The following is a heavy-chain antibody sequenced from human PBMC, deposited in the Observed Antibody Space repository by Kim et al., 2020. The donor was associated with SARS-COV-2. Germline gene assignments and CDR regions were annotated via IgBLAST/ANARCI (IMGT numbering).Heavy chain of an antibody. J-gene: IGHJ4*02. CDR2: INPSGGST. V-gene: IGHV1-46*01. CDR3: ARAGGIRGVITTFDY. D-gene: IGHD3-10*01. CDR1: GYTFTSYY. Sequence: ASVKVSCKASGYTFTSYYMHWVRQAPGQGLEWMGIINPSGGSTSYAQKFQGRVTMTRDTSTSTVYMELSSLRSEDTAVYYCARAGGIRGVITTFDYWGQGTLVTVSS.